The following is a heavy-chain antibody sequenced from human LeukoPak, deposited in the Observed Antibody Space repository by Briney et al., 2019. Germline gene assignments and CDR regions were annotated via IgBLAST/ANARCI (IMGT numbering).Heavy chain of an antibody. CDR1: GDSISSYY. CDR2: IYYSGST. Sequence: SETPSLTCTVSGDSISSYYWSWIRQPPGKGLEWIGYIYYSGSTNYNPSLKSRVTISVDTSKNQFSLKLSSVTAADTAVYYCARDNLRYYYMDVWGKGTTVTVSS. CDR3: ARDNLRYYYMDV. V-gene: IGHV4-59*12. J-gene: IGHJ6*03.